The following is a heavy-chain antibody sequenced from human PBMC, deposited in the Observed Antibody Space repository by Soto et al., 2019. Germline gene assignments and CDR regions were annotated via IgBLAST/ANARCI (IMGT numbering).Heavy chain of an antibody. J-gene: IGHJ6*02. V-gene: IGHV3-11*01. Sequence: GGSRRRSCAASGFTFSYYYMSWIRQAPGKGLEWVSYISSSGSTIYYADSVNGRFTISRDNAKNSLYLQMNSLRAEDTAVYYCARDGIAARSRNYYGMDVWGQGTTVTVSS. CDR2: ISSSGSTI. CDR3: ARDGIAARSRNYYGMDV. CDR1: GFTFSYYY. D-gene: IGHD6-6*01.